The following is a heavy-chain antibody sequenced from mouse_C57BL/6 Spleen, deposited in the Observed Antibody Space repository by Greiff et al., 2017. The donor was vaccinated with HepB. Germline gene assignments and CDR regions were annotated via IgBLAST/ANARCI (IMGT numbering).Heavy chain of an antibody. J-gene: IGHJ2*01. D-gene: IGHD2-3*01. CDR3: EREYYDGYQ. V-gene: IGHV3-6*01. CDR2: ISYDGSN. CDR1: GYSITSCYY. Sequence: VQLQQSGPGLVKPSQSLSLTCSVTGYSITSCYYWNWIRQFPGTKLEWMGYISYDGSNNYNPSLKNRISITRDTSKNQFFLKLNSVTTEDTATYYCEREYYDGYQWGQGTTLTVSS.